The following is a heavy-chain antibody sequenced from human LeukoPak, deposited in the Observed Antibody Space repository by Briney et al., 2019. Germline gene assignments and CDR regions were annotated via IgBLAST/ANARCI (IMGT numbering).Heavy chain of an antibody. D-gene: IGHD3-3*01. CDR1: GGSISGDY. CDR2: IYTSGST. CDR3: ARHPRITLFGVVRKGGNWFDP. J-gene: IGHJ5*02. Sequence: SETLSLTCAVSGGSISGDYWSWIRQPAGTGLEWIGRIYTSGSTIYNPSLKSRVTMSVDTSKNQFSLKLSSVTAADTAVYYCARHPRITLFGVVRKGGNWFDPWGQGTLVTVSS. V-gene: IGHV4-4*07.